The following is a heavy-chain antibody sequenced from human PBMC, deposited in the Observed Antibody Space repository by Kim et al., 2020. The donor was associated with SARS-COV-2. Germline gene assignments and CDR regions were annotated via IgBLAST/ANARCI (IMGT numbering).Heavy chain of an antibody. V-gene: IGHV4-39*01. J-gene: IGHJ6*02. D-gene: IGHD5-12*01. CDR3: ARQNGEMATIAYYYYGMDV. CDR2: IYYSGST. Sequence: SETLSLTCTVSGGSISSSSYYWGWIRQPPGKGLEWIGSIYYSGSTYYNPSLKSRVTISVDTSKNQFSLKLSSVTAADTAVYYCARQNGEMATIAYYYYGMDVWGQGTTVTVSS. CDR1: GGSISSSSYY.